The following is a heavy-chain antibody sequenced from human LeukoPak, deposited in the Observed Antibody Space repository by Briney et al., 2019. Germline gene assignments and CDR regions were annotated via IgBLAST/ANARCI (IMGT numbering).Heavy chain of an antibody. V-gene: IGHV4-34*01. CDR2: INHSGST. D-gene: IGHD6-13*01. CDR3: AASSSWYYFDY. Sequence: SETLSLTCAVYGGSFSGYYWSWIRQPPRKGLEWIGEINHSGSTNYNPSLKSRVTISVDTSKNQFSLKLSSVTAADTAVYYCAASSSWYYFDYWGQGTLVTVSS. CDR1: GGSFSGYY. J-gene: IGHJ4*02.